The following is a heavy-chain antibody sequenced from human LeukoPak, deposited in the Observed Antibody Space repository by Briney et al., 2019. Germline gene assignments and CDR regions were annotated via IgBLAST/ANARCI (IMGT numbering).Heavy chain of an antibody. Sequence: GGSLRLSCAASGFTFRNYLMNWVRQAPGKGLEWVSFISSTGGTIYYADSVKGRFTVSRDNGKNSLLLQMNSLTAEDTAVYYCVYVAYNWNPGSAWGQGTLVTVSS. D-gene: IGHD1-20*01. V-gene: IGHV3-48*01. CDR3: VYVAYNWNPGSA. CDR1: GFTFRNYL. J-gene: IGHJ5*02. CDR2: ISSTGGTI.